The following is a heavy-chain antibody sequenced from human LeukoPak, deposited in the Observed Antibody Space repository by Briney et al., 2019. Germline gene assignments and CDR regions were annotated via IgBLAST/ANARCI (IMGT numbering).Heavy chain of an antibody. D-gene: IGHD3-10*01. J-gene: IGHJ5*02. CDR1: GGSMNSGSYY. Sequence: PSETLSLTCTVSGGSMNSGSYYWSWVRQPAGQGLEWIGRIYTSGSTNYNPSLKSRVTISVDTSKNQFSLKLSSVTAADTAVYYCARHEDYYGSGSYLYNWFDPWGQGTLVTVSS. CDR2: IYTSGST. V-gene: IGHV4-61*02. CDR3: ARHEDYYGSGSYLYNWFDP.